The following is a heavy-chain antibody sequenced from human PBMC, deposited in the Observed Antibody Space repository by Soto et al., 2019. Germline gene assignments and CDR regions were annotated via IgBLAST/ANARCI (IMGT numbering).Heavy chain of an antibody. V-gene: IGHV3-23*01. D-gene: IGHD1-1*01. CDR3: AKGGTGAVAWFDP. J-gene: IGHJ5*02. Sequence: EVQLLASGGGLVQPGGSLRLSCAASGFSLSNYAMSWVRQAPGKGLEWVSTIRTSGGTTYHADPVKGRFTISRDNSRNTLYLQMNSRRVQDSAVYYCAKGGTGAVAWFDPWGQETLVTLSS. CDR1: GFSLSNYA. CDR2: IRTSGGTT.